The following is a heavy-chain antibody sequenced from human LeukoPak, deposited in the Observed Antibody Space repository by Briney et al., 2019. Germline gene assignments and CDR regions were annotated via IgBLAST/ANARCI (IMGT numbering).Heavy chain of an antibody. V-gene: IGHV3-30-3*01. CDR3: ARVPYYDFWSGHYITPYYYYGMDV. Sequence: GGSLRLSCAASGFTFSSYAMHWVRQAPGKGLEWVAVISYDGSNKYYADSVKGRFTISRDNSKNTLYLQMYSLRAEDTAVYYCARVPYYDFWSGHYITPYYYYGMDVWGQGTTVTVSS. D-gene: IGHD3-3*01. J-gene: IGHJ6*02. CDR1: GFTFSSYA. CDR2: ISYDGSNK.